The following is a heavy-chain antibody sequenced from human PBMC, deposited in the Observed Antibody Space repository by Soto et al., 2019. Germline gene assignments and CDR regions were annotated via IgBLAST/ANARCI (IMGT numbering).Heavy chain of an antibody. Sequence: GGSLRLSCAASGFTFSSYAMHWVRQAPGKGLEWVAVISYDGSNKYYADSVKGRFTISRDNSKNTLYLQMNSLRAEDTAVYYCSRVEWDHIAVAGNGFDYWGQGTLVTVSS. J-gene: IGHJ4*02. CDR2: ISYDGSNK. D-gene: IGHD6-19*01. CDR3: SRVEWDHIAVAGNGFDY. V-gene: IGHV3-30-3*01. CDR1: GFTFSSYA.